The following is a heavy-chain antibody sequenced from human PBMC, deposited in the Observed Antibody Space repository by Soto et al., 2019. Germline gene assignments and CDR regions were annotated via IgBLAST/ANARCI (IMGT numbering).Heavy chain of an antibody. CDR2: IYSGGYT. J-gene: IGHJ4*02. Sequence: EVQLVESGGGLIQPGGSLRLSCAVSGFTVSNNYMSWVRQAPGKGLEGVSVIYSGGYTAYGDSVKGRFTISRDNSKNTPFLQMKSLGAAAPPVFYWARRPGGGGYWGQGTLVTVSS. CDR1: GFTVSNNY. V-gene: IGHV3-53*01. D-gene: IGHD3-10*01. CDR3: ARRPGGGGY.